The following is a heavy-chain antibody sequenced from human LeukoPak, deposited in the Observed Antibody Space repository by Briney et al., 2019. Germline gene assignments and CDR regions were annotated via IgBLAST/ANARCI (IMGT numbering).Heavy chain of an antibody. CDR3: AREYSGYDFDY. CDR1: GFTVSSSY. J-gene: IGHJ4*02. CDR2: ISSSSSYI. Sequence: AGGSLRLSCAASGFTVSSSYMSWVRQAPGKGLEWVSSISSSSSYIYYADSVKGRFTISRDNAKNSLYLQMNSLRAEDTAVYYCAREYSGYDFDYWGQGTLVTVSS. V-gene: IGHV3-21*01. D-gene: IGHD5-12*01.